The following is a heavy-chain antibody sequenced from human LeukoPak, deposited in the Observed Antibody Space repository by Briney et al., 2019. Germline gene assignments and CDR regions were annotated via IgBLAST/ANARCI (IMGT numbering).Heavy chain of an antibody. CDR1: GGSISGSSYY. J-gene: IGHJ5*02. D-gene: IGHD2-15*01. V-gene: IGHV4-39*07. CDR3: ARGAVVVVAAIISSNWFDP. CDR2: IYYSGST. Sequence: PSETLSLTCTVSGGSISGSSYYWGWIRQPPGKGLEWIGSIYYSGSTYYNPSLKSRVTISVDTSKNQFSLKLSSVTAADTAVYYCARGAVVVVAAIISSNWFDPWGQGTLVTVSS.